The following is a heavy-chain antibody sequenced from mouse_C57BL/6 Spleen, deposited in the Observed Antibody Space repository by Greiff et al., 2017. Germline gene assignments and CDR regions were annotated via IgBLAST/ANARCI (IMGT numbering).Heavy chain of an antibody. CDR1: GYSFSSYW. CDR3: ASGCVIYDGPWFAY. D-gene: IGHD2-3*01. CDR2: IYPGDGDT. Sequence: VQLQQSGAELVKPGASVKISCKASGYSFSSYWMNWVKQRPGKGLEWIGQIYPGDGDTNYNGKFKGKATLTADKSSSTAYMQRSSLTSEDSAVYFCASGCVIYDGPWFAYWGQGTLVTVSA. V-gene: IGHV1-80*01. J-gene: IGHJ3*01.